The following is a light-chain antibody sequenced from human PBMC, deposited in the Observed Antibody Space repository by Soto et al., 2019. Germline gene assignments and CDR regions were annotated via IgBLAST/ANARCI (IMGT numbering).Light chain of an antibody. V-gene: IGLV2-14*01. CDR2: DVS. Sequence: QSALTQPASVSGSPGQSITISCTGTSSDVGGHNYVSWYQQHPGKAPKLMIYDVSNRPSGVSNRFSGSKSGNTASLTISGLQAEDEADYSCSSYTSSSTRVFGGGTKLTVL. J-gene: IGLJ2*01. CDR3: SSYTSSSTRV. CDR1: SSDVGGHNY.